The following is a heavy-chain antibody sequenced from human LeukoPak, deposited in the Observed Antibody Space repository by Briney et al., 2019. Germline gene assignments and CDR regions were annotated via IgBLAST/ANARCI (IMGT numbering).Heavy chain of an antibody. D-gene: IGHD3-3*01. V-gene: IGHV4-34*01. CDR3: ARGGFDFWSGYYTAGYYFDY. CDR2: INHSGST. Sequence: NPSETLSLTCAVYGGSFSGYYWSWIRQPPGKGLEWIGEINHSGSTNYNPSLKSRVTISVDTSKDQFSLKLSSVTAADTAVYYCARGGFDFWSGYYTAGYYFDYWGQGTLVTVSS. CDR1: GGSFSGYY. J-gene: IGHJ4*02.